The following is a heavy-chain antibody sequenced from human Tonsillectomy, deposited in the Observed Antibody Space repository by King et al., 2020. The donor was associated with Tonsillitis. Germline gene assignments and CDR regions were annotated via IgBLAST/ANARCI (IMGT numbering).Heavy chain of an antibody. CDR1: GYTFTSYY. CDR2: INPSGGST. D-gene: IGHD3-9*01. J-gene: IGHJ5*02. CDR3: ARVVKYYDIPSGNRFDP. Sequence: VQLVESGAEVKKPGASVKVSCKASGYTFTSYYMNWVRQAPGQGLEWMGIINPSGGSTSYAQKFQGRVTMTRDTSTSTVYMELSSLRSEDTAVYYCARVVKYYDIPSGNRFDPWGQGTLVTVS. V-gene: IGHV1-46*01.